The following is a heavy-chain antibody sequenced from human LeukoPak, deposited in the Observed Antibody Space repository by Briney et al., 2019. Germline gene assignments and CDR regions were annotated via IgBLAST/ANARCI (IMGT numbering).Heavy chain of an antibody. Sequence: ASVKVSCKASGYTFTGYYMHWVRQAPGQGLEWMGWINPNSGGTNYAQKFQGRVTMTRDTSISTAYMELSRLRSDDTAVYYCARARVLRSGSPFQHWVQGTLVTVSS. J-gene: IGHJ1*01. D-gene: IGHD6-19*01. CDR3: ARARVLRSGSPFQH. V-gene: IGHV1-2*02. CDR2: INPNSGGT. CDR1: GYTFTGYY.